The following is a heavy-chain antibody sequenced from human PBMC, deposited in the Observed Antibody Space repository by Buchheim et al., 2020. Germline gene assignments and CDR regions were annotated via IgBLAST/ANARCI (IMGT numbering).Heavy chain of an antibody. J-gene: IGHJ6*02. CDR1: GFTFSSYG. CDR2: ISYDGSIK. Sequence: QVQLVESGGGVVQPGRSLRLSCAASGFTFSSYGMHWVRQAPGKGLEWVAVISYDGSIKYYADSVKGRFTISRDNSKNTLYLQMNSLRAEDTAVYYCAKDILTGYLYYYYYGMDVWGQGTT. CDR3: AKDILTGYLYYYYYGMDV. V-gene: IGHV3-30*18. D-gene: IGHD3-9*01.